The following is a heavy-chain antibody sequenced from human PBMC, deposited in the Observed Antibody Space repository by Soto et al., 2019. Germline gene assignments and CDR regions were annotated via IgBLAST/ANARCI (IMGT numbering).Heavy chain of an antibody. CDR1: GGTFSSYA. CDR2: IIPIFGTA. D-gene: IGHD5-12*01. J-gene: IGHJ4*02. CDR3: ARGGYSGYDALLIDY. Sequence: QVQLVQSGAEVKKPGSSVKVSCKASGGTFSSYAISWVRQAPGQGLEWMGGIIPIFGTATNAQKFQGRFTITADESTSTAYMELSSLRSEDTAVYYWARGGYSGYDALLIDYWGQGTLVTVSS. V-gene: IGHV1-69*01.